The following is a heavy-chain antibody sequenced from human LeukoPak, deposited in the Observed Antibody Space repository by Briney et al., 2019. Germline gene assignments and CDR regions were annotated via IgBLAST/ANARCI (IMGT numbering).Heavy chain of an antibody. V-gene: IGHV3-9*01. CDR3: AKDLYYYDSSGYSPFDY. D-gene: IGHD3-22*01. CDR2: ISWNSGSI. J-gene: IGHJ4*02. CDR1: GFTFSSYW. Sequence: GGSLRLSCTVSGFTFSSYWMTWVRQAPGKGLESVSGISWNSGSIGYADSVKGRFTISRDNAKNSLYLQMNSLRAEDTALYYCAKDLYYYDSSGYSPFDYWGQGTLVTVPS.